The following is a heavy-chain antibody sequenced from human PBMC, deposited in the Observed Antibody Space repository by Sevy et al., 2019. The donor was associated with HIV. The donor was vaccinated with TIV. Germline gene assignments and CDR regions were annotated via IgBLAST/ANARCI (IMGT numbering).Heavy chain of an antibody. J-gene: IGHJ5*02. V-gene: IGHV2-5*02. CDR1: GFSLSTSGVG. CDR2: IYWDDDK. D-gene: IGHD3-22*01. Sequence: SGPTLVNPTQTLTLTCTFSGFSLSTSGVGVGWIRQPPGKALEWLALIYWDDDKRYSPSLKSRLTITKDTSKNQVVLTMTNMDPVDTATYYCAHGRTGDDSSGFNWFDPWGQGTLVTVSS. CDR3: AHGRTGDDSSGFNWFDP.